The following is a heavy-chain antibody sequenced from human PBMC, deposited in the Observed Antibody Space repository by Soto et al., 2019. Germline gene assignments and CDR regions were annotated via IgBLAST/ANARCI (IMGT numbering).Heavy chain of an antibody. J-gene: IGHJ5*02. CDR3: AILPIVVVVAASP. CDR2: ISGSGGST. V-gene: IGHV3-23*01. D-gene: IGHD2-15*01. Sequence: VQVLESGGGLVQPGGSLRLSCAASGFTFSSYAMSWVRQAPGKGLEWVSAISGSGGSTYYADSVKGRFTISRDNSKNTLYLQMNSLRAEDTAVYYCAILPIVVVVAASPWGQGTLVTVSS. CDR1: GFTFSSYA.